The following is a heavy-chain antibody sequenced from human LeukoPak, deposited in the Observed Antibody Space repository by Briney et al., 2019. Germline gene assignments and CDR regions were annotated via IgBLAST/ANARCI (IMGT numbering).Heavy chain of an antibody. D-gene: IGHD2-2*01. Sequence: ASVKVSRKASRYTLTSYGISWLRQAPGQGLEWMGWISGYNGNTNYAQNLQGRVTMTSDTSTSAVYMEVRNLTADDTAVYYCARGPRYCSSTSCFNQWYWFDPWGQGTLVTVSS. CDR1: RYTLTSYG. CDR2: ISGYNGNT. V-gene: IGHV1-18*01. CDR3: ARGPRYCSSTSCFNQWYWFDP. J-gene: IGHJ5*02.